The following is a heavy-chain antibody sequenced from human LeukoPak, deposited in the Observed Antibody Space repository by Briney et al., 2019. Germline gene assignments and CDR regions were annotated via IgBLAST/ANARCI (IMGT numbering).Heavy chain of an antibody. Sequence: GGSLRLSCEASGFTFGNYALNWVRQAPGKGLEWVSSISAGGGSAYYADSVRGRFTVSRDLSKNTLYLQMNSLTVADAAVYYCAKSPTGTRYFADFWGQGTLVTVSS. J-gene: IGHJ4*02. D-gene: IGHD1-1*01. CDR2: ISAGGGSA. V-gene: IGHV3-23*01. CDR1: GFTFGNYA. CDR3: AKSPTGTRYFADF.